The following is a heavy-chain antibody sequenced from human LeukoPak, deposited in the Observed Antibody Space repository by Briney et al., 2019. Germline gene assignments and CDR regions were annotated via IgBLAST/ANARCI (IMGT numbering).Heavy chain of an antibody. D-gene: IGHD2-15*01. J-gene: IGHJ4*02. Sequence: GGSLRLSCAASGFTFSSYWMHWVRQAPGKGLFWVSRISSDGSSTTYADSVKGRFTISRDNAKNTLYLQMNSLRAEDTAVYYCARVGLYCSGGSCYDCWGQGTLVTVSS. CDR3: ARVGLYCSGGSCYDC. CDR2: ISSDGSST. CDR1: GFTFSSYW. V-gene: IGHV3-74*03.